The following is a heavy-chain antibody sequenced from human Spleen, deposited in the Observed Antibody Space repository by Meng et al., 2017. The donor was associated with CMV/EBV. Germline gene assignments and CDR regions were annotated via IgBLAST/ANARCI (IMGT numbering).Heavy chain of an antibody. Sequence: GGSLRLSCTASEFTFIRYTMTWVRQAPGKGLEWVSSISSASSHIYYADSVKGRFTISRHNAENSLFLQMNSLRVEDTAVYYCARGPREYYDILFDYWGQGTLVTVSS. J-gene: IGHJ4*02. D-gene: IGHD3-9*01. V-gene: IGHV3-21*01. CDR3: ARGPREYYDILFDY. CDR1: EFTFIRYT. CDR2: ISSASSHI.